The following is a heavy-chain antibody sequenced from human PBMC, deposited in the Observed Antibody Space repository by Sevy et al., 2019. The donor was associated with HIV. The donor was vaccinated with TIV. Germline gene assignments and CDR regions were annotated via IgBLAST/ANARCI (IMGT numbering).Heavy chain of an antibody. J-gene: IGHJ4*02. V-gene: IGHV3-7*01. CDR2: IKQDGSEK. D-gene: IGHD1-26*01. Sequence: GGSLRLSCAASGFTFSNYWMSWVRQAPGKGLEWVANIKQDGSEKYYVDSVKGRFTISRDNAKNSLYLQMNSLRAEDTAVYYCARLRVSYCLDYWGQGTLVTVSS. CDR1: GFTFSNYW. CDR3: ARLRVSYCLDY.